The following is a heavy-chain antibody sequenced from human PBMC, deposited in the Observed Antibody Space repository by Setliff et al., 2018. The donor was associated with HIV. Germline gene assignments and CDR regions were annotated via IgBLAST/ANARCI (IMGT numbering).Heavy chain of an antibody. CDR1: GFSVSYKY. D-gene: IGHD3-22*01. V-gene: IGHV3-66*01. CDR2: IYSDDST. Sequence: LSLSCAASGFSVSYKYMSWVRQAPGKGLEGVSVIYSDDSTYYADSVKGRFTISGDNSKNTLYLQMDSLRGEDTAVYYCAGRSSGYHYVVYWGQGTLVTVSS. CDR3: AGRSSGYHYVVY. J-gene: IGHJ4*02.